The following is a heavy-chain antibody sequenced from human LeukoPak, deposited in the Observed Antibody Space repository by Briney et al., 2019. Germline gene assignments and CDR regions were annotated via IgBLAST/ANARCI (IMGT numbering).Heavy chain of an antibody. V-gene: IGHV3-23*01. Sequence: GGSLRLSCAASGFTFNSYAMSWVRQAPGKGLEWVSAISGSGGSTYNADSVKGRFTISRDNSKNTLYLQMNSLRAEDTAVYYCAKDTAMVTNWFDPWGQGTLVTVSS. CDR3: AKDTAMVTNWFDP. D-gene: IGHD5-18*01. CDR2: ISGSGGST. CDR1: GFTFNSYA. J-gene: IGHJ5*02.